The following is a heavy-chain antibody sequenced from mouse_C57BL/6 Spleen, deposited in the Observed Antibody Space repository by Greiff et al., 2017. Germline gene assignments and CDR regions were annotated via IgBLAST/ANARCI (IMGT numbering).Heavy chain of an antibody. CDR3: ARPITTGYFDY. CDR1: GFTFSDYG. J-gene: IGHJ2*01. CDR2: ISSGSSTI. D-gene: IGHD1-2*01. V-gene: IGHV5-17*01. Sequence: DVHLVESGGGLVKPGGSLKLSCAASGFTFSDYGMHWVRQAPEKGLEWVAYISSGSSTIYYADTVKGRFTISRDNAKNTLFLQMTSLRSEDTAMYYCARPITTGYFDYWGQGTTLTVSS.